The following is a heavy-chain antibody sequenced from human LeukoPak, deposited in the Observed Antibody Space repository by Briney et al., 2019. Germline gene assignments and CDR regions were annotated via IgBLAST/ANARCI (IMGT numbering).Heavy chain of an antibody. CDR1: GXSFTTYC. CDR2: IYPGDSDT. V-gene: IGHV5-51*01. Sequence: GESLKISFKGSGXSFTTYCIGWVRQMPGKGMEWMGIIYPGDSDTRYSLSFQGQVAISADKSTNTAYLQWSSLKASDTAMYYCARQPITASFDSWGQGTLVTVSS. D-gene: IGHD6-13*01. J-gene: IGHJ4*02. CDR3: ARQPITASFDS.